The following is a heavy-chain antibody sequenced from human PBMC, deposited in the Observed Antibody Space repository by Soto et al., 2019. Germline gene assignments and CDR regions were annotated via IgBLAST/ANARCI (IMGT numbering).Heavy chain of an antibody. J-gene: IGHJ4*02. CDR2: ISYDGSDK. V-gene: IGHV3-30*03. CDR3: VGGQYYFDY. CDR1: GFPFTSYG. D-gene: IGHD3-10*01. Sequence: QVQLVESGGGVVQPGRSLRLSCAASGFPFTSYGMHWVREGPDKGLEWVAIISYDGSDKYYAESVKGRFTISRDNSKNTLYLQMNSLRPEYTALYYCVGGQYYFDYRGQGTLVIVSS.